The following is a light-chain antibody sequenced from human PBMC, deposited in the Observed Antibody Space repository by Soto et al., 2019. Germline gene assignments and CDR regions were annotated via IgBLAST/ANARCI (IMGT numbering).Light chain of an antibody. CDR2: DVY. J-gene: IGLJ3*02. CDR3: QSYDSSLSIWV. CDR1: RSDIGGYNY. Sequence: QSALTQPPSASGSLGQSVTISCTGTRSDIGGYNYVSWYLQYPGKAPKLMIYDVYKRPSGVPDRFSGSKSGNTASLTVSGLQAEDEADYYCQSYDSSLSIWVFGGGTQLTVL. V-gene: IGLV2-8*01.